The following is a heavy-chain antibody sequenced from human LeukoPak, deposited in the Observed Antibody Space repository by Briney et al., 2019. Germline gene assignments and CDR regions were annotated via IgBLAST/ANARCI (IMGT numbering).Heavy chain of an antibody. V-gene: IGHV4-30-4*08. D-gene: IGHD5-24*01. CDR1: GGSISSGDYY. J-gene: IGHJ6*03. Sequence: SQTLSLTCTVSGGSISSGDYYWSWIRQPPGKGLEWIGYIYYSGSTYYNPSLKSRVTISVDTSKNQFSLKLSSVTAADTAVYYCARRDGPYYYYYMDVWGKGTTVTVSS. CDR2: IYYSGST. CDR3: ARRDGPYYYYYMDV.